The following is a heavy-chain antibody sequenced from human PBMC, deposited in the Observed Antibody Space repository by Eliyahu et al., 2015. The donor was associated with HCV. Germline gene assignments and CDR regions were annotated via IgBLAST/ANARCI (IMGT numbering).Heavy chain of an antibody. J-gene: IGHJ3*02. CDR2: ISSRSSYI. Sequence: EVQLVESGGGLVKPGGFLTLSCAASGFTFSTYNMNWVRQAPGKGLEWVSSISSRSSYINYADSVKGRFTISRDNAKNSLYLQMNSLRAEDTAVYYCAREPSGTDAFDIWGQGTVVTVSS. D-gene: IGHD1-26*01. CDR3: AREPSGTDAFDI. CDR1: GFTFSTYN. V-gene: IGHV3-21*01.